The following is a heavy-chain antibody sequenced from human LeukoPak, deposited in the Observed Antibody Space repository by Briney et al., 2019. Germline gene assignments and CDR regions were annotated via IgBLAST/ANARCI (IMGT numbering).Heavy chain of an antibody. D-gene: IGHD3-10*01. CDR3: ARDDNYGSGQPDD. J-gene: IGHJ4*02. CDR1: GYTFTSYG. CDR2: ISGYNGNT. Sequence: ASVKVSCKASGYTFTSYGVTWVRQAPGQGLEWMGWISGYNGNTNYAQKFQGRVTMTTDTSTSTVYMELRSLRSDDTAVYYCARDDNYGSGQPDDWGQGTLVTVSS. V-gene: IGHV1-18*01.